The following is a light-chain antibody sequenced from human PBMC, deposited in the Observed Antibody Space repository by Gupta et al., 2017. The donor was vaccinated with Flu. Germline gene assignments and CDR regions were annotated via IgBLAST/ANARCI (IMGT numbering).Light chain of an antibody. J-gene: IGLJ3*02. Sequence: SSELTQDPAVSVALGQTITITCQGDSLRKYYASWYQQKPGQAPILVIYGKHKRPSGIPDRFSGSSSGDTASVTVTGTQAEDEADYYCCSRDTDGTHLFGGGTKLTVL. CDR3: CSRDTDGTHL. V-gene: IGLV3-19*01. CDR2: GKH. CDR1: SLRKYY.